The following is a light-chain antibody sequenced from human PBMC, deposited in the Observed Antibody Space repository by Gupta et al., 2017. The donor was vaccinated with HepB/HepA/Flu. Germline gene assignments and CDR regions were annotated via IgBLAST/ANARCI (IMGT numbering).Light chain of an antibody. CDR2: STS. CDR1: QDISYF. CDR3: QQYSTYPFT. Sequence: HSPSSISASTGDTVTITCRASQDISYFLAWYQQKPGKAPNLLIYSTSTLQNGVPSRFSGGGSGTDFTLTITSLQSEDFATYYCQQYSTYPFTFGGGTKVEIK. J-gene: IGKJ4*01. V-gene: IGKV1-8*01.